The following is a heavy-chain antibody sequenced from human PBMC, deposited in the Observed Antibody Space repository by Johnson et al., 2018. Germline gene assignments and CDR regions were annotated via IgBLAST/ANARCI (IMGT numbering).Heavy chain of an antibody. CDR2: IVVASGNA. J-gene: IGHJ6*03. D-gene: IGHD2-21*02. V-gene: IGHV1-58*01. Sequence: QLVESGPDVKKPGTSVKVSCKASGFTFTSSAVQWVRQARGQPLEWIGWIVVASGNANYAQRFQERVTITRDMSTSTSYMELSSLRSDDTAVYYCARDLRDFDGGMDVWGKGTTVTVSS. CDR1: GFTFTSSA. CDR3: ARDLRDFDGGMDV.